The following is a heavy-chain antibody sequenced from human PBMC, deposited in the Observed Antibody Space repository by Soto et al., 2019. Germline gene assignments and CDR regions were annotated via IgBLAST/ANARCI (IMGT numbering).Heavy chain of an antibody. D-gene: IGHD6-13*01. CDR1: GGTFSSYA. CDR3: ARDGRLAAAGTNWFDP. Sequence: QVQLVQSGAEVKKPGSSVKVSCKASGGTFSSYAISWVRQAPGQGLEWMGGVIPIFGTANYAQKFQGRVTITADESTSTAYMELSSLRSEDTAVYYCARDGRLAAAGTNWFDPWGQGTLVTVSS. V-gene: IGHV1-69*12. J-gene: IGHJ5*02. CDR2: VIPIFGTA.